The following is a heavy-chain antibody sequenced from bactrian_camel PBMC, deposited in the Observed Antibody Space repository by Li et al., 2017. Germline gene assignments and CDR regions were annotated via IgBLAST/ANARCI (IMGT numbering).Heavy chain of an antibody. CDR2: IGADEDT. J-gene: IGHJ7*01. V-gene: IGHV3S60*01. CDR1: GFAFEDAD. D-gene: IGHD5*01. Sequence: HVQLVESGGGSVQTGGSLRLSCTASGFAFEDADMGWYRQAAGIGCELVSRIGADEDTYYLDSVKGRFTTSLDTAKSMFYLQMNSLAPEDTAVYYCGVDLGLRRDAACDGMDYGGKGTQVTVS.